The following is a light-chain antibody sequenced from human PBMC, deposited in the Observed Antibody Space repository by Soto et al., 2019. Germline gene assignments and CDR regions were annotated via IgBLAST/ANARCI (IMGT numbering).Light chain of an antibody. J-gene: IGLJ2*01. V-gene: IGLV2-14*03. CDR2: DFS. CDR1: SSDVGGYNF. CDR3: TSYTSSSNLG. Sequence: QSVLTHPASVSGSPGKSIAISCTGTSSDVGGYNFVSWYQQHPGKAPKPMIYDFSSRPSGVSDRFSGSKSGNTASLTISGLQAEDESDYYGTSYTSSSNLGFGGGTQLTVL.